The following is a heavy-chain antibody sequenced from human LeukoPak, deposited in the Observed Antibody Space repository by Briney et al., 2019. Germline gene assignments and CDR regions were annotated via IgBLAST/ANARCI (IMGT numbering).Heavy chain of an antibody. J-gene: IGHJ4*02. V-gene: IGHV7-4-1*02. CDR3: TRGLGATSSEF. CDR2: INTITGDP. CDR1: GYTFSTYS. D-gene: IGHD1-26*01. Sequence: ASVTVSCKASGYTFSTYSMNWVRQAPGQGLEWMGWINTITGDPTYAQGFTGRFVFSLDTSVSTAYLQISSLKTDDTAIYYCTRGLGATSSEFWGQGTLVTVSS.